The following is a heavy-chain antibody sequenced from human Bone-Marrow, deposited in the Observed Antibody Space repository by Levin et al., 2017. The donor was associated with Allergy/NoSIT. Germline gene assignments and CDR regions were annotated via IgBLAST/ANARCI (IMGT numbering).Heavy chain of an antibody. V-gene: IGHV4-61*02. CDR3: ARGPTAGTGN. D-gene: IGHD6-13*01. CDR1: GGSISSGSYY. Sequence: PSETLSLTCTVSGGSISSGSYYWTWIRQPAGKGLEWIGRIHTSGSTNYNPSLTSRVTISLDTSKNQFSLRLSSVTAADTAVYYCARGPTAGTGNWGQGTLVTVSS. CDR2: IHTSGST. J-gene: IGHJ4*02.